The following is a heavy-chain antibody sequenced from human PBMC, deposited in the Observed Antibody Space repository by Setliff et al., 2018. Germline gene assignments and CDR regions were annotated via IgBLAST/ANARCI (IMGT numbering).Heavy chain of an antibody. CDR3: AREARMGCFDY. J-gene: IGHJ4*02. D-gene: IGHD6-19*01. V-gene: IGHV3-33*08. CDR2: IWDDGGNK. CDR1: GFTFSTYR. Sequence: GESLKISCAASGFTFSTYRMHWVRQAPGKGLEWVAVIWDDGGNKYHADSVEGRFTISRDNSKNTLYLQMNSLRPEDTALYYCAREARMGCFDYWGQGTPVTVSS.